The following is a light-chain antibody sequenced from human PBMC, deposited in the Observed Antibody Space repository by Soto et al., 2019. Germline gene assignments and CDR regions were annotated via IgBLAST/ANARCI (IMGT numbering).Light chain of an antibody. Sequence: DIQMTQSPSTLSASVGDRVTITCRASQSISIYLAWYQQKPGKAPKLLIYEASSLESGVPSRFSGSGFGTDFTLTISSLQPEDSAIYYCQQADTFPITFGQGTRLEIK. CDR3: QQADTFPIT. CDR1: QSISIY. J-gene: IGKJ5*01. CDR2: EAS. V-gene: IGKV1-5*03.